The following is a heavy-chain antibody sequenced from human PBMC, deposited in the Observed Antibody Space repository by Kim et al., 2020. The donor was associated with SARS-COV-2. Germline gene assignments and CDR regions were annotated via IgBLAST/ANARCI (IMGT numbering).Heavy chain of an antibody. CDR3: ASSLYYYDGLDY. D-gene: IGHD3-22*01. CDR2: IYYSGST. V-gene: IGHV4-59*01. CDR1: GGSISSYY. Sequence: SETLSLTCTVSGGSISSYYWNWIRQLPGKGLEWIGYIYYSGSTSYNPSLKNRVFISVDTSQNQFSLNLNSVTAADTAVYYCASSLYYYDGLDYWGQGILVTVSS. J-gene: IGHJ4*02.